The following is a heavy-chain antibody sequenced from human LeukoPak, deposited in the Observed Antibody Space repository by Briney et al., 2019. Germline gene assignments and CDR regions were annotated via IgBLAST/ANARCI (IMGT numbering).Heavy chain of an antibody. CDR3: ASSRSSHFDY. D-gene: IGHD6-6*01. J-gene: IGHJ4*02. V-gene: IGHV4-4*07. CDR2: IYTSGST. CDR1: GVSISSYY. Sequence: PSETLSLTCTVSGVSISSYYWRWIRQPAGKGLEWIGRIYTSGSTNYNPSLKSRVTMSVDTSKNQFSLKLSSVTAADTAVYYCASSRSSHFDYWGQGTLVTVSS.